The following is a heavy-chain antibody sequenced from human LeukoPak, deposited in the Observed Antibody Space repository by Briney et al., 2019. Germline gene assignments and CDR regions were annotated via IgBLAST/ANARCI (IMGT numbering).Heavy chain of an antibody. Sequence: GGSLRLSCAASGFTFNNYAMSWVRQAPGKGLEWVSAIGGSGSSTYYTDSVKGRFTISRDNSKNTLYLQMSSLRAEDTAVYYCATGSGTWGQGTRVTVSS. CDR3: ATGSGT. CDR1: GFTFNNYA. V-gene: IGHV3-23*01. J-gene: IGHJ5*02. CDR2: IGGSGSST.